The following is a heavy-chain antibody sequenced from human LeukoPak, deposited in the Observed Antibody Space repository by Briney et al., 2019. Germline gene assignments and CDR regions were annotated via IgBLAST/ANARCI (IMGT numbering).Heavy chain of an antibody. CDR1: GFTFSSYA. CDR3: AKDRDDFWSGYYHSYFDY. V-gene: IGHV3-23*01. D-gene: IGHD3-3*01. Sequence: GGSLRLSCAASGFTFSSYAMSWVRQAPGKGLEWVSAISGSGGSTYYADSVKGRFTISRDNSKNTLYLQMNSLRAEDTAVHYCAKDRDDFWSGYYHSYFDYWGQGTLVTVSS. J-gene: IGHJ4*02. CDR2: ISGSGGST.